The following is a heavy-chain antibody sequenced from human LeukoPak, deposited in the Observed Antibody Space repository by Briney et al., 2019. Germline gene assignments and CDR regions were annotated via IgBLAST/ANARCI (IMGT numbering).Heavy chain of an antibody. CDR3: HGSGSYYPYYFDY. J-gene: IGHJ4*02. CDR1: GFTFSNAW. D-gene: IGHD3-10*01. Sequence: PGGSLRLSCAASGFTFSNAWMSWVRQAPGKGLEWVGRIKSKSNGRKTDYAAPVNGRFTISRHHSKNTLYLQMNSLKTEDTAVYYCHGSGSYYPYYFDYWGQGTLVTVSS. CDR2: IKSKSNGRKT. V-gene: IGHV3-15*01.